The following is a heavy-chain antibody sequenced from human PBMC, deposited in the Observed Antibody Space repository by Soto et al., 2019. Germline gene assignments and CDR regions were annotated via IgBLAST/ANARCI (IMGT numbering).Heavy chain of an antibody. V-gene: IGHV3-11*01. D-gene: IGHD3-22*01. J-gene: IGHJ4*02. Sequence: GGSLRLSCAASGFTFSDYYMNWIRQAPGKGLEWVSYISSSGSTIYYADSVKGRFTISRDNAKNSLYLQMNSLRAEDTAVYYCARDYYDTSGYYYYFDYWGQGTLVTVSS. CDR3: ARDYYDTSGYYYYFDY. CDR2: ISSSGSTI. CDR1: GFTFSDYY.